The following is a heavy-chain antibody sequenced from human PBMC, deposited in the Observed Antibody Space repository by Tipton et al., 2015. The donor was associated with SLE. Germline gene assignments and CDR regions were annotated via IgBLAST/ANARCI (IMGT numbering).Heavy chain of an antibody. CDR3: ARGKYYFDY. J-gene: IGHJ4*02. CDR1: GFTFSNSW. Sequence: SLRLSCAASGFTFSNSWMSWVRLAPGKGLEWVANIKEDGSEKHYVDSVKDRLTISRDNAKNLLYLQMNSLRAEDTAVYYCARGKYYFDYWGQGALVTVSS. CDR2: IKEDGSEK. V-gene: IGHV3-7*01.